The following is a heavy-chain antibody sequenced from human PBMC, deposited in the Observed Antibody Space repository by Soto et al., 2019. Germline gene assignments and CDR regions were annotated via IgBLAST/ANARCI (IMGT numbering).Heavy chain of an antibody. V-gene: IGHV3-9*01. CDR3: AKDQGEDYYYGMDV. CDR2: ISWNSGSI. D-gene: IGHD3-10*01. J-gene: IGHJ6*02. Sequence: EVQLVESGVGLVQPGRSLRLSCAASGFTFDDYAMHWVRQAPGKGLEWVSGISWNSGSIGYADSVKGRFTISRDNAKNSLYLQMNSLRAEDTALYYCAKDQGEDYYYGMDVWGQGTTVTVSS. CDR1: GFTFDDYA.